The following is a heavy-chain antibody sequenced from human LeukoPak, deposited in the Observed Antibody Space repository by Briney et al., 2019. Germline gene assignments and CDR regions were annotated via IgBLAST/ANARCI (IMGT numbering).Heavy chain of an antibody. CDR1: GYSFSDYH. CDR2: INADSGDT. Sequence: ASMKVSCKASGYSFSDYHIHWVRQAPGQGLEWMGWINADSGDTKYAQKFQGRVTVTRDTSISTAYMELSSLMSDDMAVYFCARDQGDYYCSSTTCSGGAFDFWGQGTMVTVSS. CDR3: ARDQGDYYCSSTTCSGGAFDF. V-gene: IGHV1-2*02. J-gene: IGHJ3*01. D-gene: IGHD2-2*01.